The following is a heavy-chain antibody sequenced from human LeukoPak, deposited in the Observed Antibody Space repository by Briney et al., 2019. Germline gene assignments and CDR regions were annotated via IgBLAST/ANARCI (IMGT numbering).Heavy chain of an antibody. CDR2: IIPIFGTT. CDR1: GGTFSSYA. Sequence: SVKVSCKASGGTFSSYAISWVRQAPGQGLEWMGGIIPIFGTTYYAQKFQGRVSITADESTNTAYMELSSLRSEDTAVYYCVQDTSCYYCFDYWGQGTLVTVSS. J-gene: IGHJ4*02. V-gene: IGHV1-69*01. D-gene: IGHD3-3*01. CDR3: VQDTSCYYCFDY.